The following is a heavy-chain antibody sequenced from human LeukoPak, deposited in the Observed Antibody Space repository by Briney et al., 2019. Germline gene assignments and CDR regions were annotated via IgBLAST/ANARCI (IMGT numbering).Heavy chain of an antibody. CDR1: GYSFTSYW. V-gene: IGHV5-51*01. CDR3: ARRSGASCYTEGFDY. J-gene: IGHJ4*02. D-gene: IGHD2-2*02. CDR2: IYPGDSDT. Sequence: GESLKISCKGSGYSFTSYWIGWVRQMPGKGLEWMGIIYPGDSDTRYSPSFQGQVTISADKSISTAYLQWSSLKASDTAMYYCARRSGASCYTEGFDYWSQGTLVTVSS.